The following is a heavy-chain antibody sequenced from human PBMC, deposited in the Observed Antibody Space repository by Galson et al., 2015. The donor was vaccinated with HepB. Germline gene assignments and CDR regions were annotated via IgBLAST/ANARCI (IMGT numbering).Heavy chain of an antibody. CDR3: VKARSIAAAGTDYYYYMDV. Sequence: SLRLSCAASGFTFSSYAMHWVRQAPGKGLEYVSAISSNGGSTYYADSVKGRFTISRDNSKNTLYLQMSSLRAEDTAVYYCVKARSIAAAGTDYYYYMDVWGKGTTVTVSS. CDR2: ISSNGGST. D-gene: IGHD6-13*01. J-gene: IGHJ6*03. CDR1: GFTFSSYA. V-gene: IGHV3-64D*06.